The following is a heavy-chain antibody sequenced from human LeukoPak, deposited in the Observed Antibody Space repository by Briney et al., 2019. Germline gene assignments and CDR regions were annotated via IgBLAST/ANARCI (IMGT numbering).Heavy chain of an antibody. CDR2: INHSGST. J-gene: IGHJ5*02. CDR1: GGSFSGYY. Sequence: SETLSLTCAVYGGSFSGYYWSWIRQPPGKGLEWIGEINHSGSTNYNPSLKSRVTISVDTSKNQFSLKLSSVTAADTAVYYCXRASGATDWFDPWGQGTLVTVSS. CDR3: XRASGATDWFDP. V-gene: IGHV4-34*01.